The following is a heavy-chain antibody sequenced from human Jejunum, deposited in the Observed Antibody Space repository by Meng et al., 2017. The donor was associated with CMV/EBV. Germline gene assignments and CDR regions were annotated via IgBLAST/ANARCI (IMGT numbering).Heavy chain of an antibody. Sequence: RQAPGKGLEWVSAISGSDSSTFYADSVKGRFTISRDNSENTLYLQMNSLRAEDTAVYFCAKSAFFSYCTSSSCQGRYYYYHGLDVWGQGTPVTVSS. V-gene: IGHV3-23*01. CDR2: ISGSDSST. CDR3: AKSAFFSYCTSSSCQGRYYYYHGLDV. J-gene: IGHJ6*02. D-gene: IGHD2-15*01.